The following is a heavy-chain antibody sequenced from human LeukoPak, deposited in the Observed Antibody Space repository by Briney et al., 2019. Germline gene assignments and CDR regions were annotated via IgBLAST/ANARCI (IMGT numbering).Heavy chain of an antibody. D-gene: IGHD1-26*01. Sequence: PSETLSLTCTVSGGSISSYYWSWIRQPPGEGLEWIGYIYYSGSTNYNPSLKSRVTISVDTSKNQFSLKLSSVTAADTAVYYCAHGIGDYYYGMDVWGQGTTVTVSS. J-gene: IGHJ6*02. V-gene: IGHV4-59*08. CDR1: GGSISSYY. CDR3: AHGIGDYYYGMDV. CDR2: IYYSGST.